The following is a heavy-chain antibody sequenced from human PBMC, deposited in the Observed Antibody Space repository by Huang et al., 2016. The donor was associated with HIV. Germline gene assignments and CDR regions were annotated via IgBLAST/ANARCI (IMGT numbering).Heavy chain of an antibody. V-gene: IGHV7-4-1*02. CDR1: GYTFTNYG. D-gene: IGHD2-21*02. Sequence: QVQLVQSGSELKKPGASVKVSCKASGYTFTNYGVHWVRQAPGQGLDWMGWIKTDTGKPIEAQGLTWRFVLSLDTAVNTAYLQISSLKAADSAIYYCVRVRRVMDTYCVADCSTLEAFDIWGQGTVVTVSA. CDR2: IKTDTGKP. J-gene: IGHJ3*02. CDR3: VRVRRVMDTYCVADCSTLEAFDI.